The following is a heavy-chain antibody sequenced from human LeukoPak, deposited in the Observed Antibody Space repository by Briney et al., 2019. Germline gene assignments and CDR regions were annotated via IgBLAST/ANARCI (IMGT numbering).Heavy chain of an antibody. D-gene: IGHD6-13*01. V-gene: IGHV3-30*18. CDR3: AKDRSLGSSWLGD. CDR2: ISYDGSNK. Sequence: GGSLRLSCAASGFTVSSNYMSWVRQAPGKGLEWVAVISYDGSNKYYADSVKGRFTISRDNSKNTLYLQMNSLRAEDTAVYYCAKDRSLGSSWLGDWGQGTLVTVSS. J-gene: IGHJ4*02. CDR1: GFTVSSNY.